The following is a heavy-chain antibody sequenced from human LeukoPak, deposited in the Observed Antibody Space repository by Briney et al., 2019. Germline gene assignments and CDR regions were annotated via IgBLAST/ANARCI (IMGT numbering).Heavy chain of an antibody. V-gene: IGHV3-23*01. CDR1: GFTFSSYA. CDR3: AKDPRGGSYYDY. CDR2: ISGSGGST. Sequence: PGGSLRLSCAASGFTFSSYAMSWVRQAPGKGLEWVSAISGSGGSTYYADSVKGRFTISRDNSKSTLHLQMNSLRAEDTAVYYCAKDPRGGSYYDYWGQGTLVTVSS. J-gene: IGHJ4*02. D-gene: IGHD1-26*01.